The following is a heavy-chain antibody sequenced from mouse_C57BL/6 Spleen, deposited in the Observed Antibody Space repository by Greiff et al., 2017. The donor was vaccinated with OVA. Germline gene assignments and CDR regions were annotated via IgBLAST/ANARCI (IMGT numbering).Heavy chain of an antibody. CDR2: ISSGSSTI. CDR3: ARPRYDYDRSWFAY. V-gene: IGHV5-17*01. Sequence: EVKLVESGGGLVKPGGSLKLSCAASGFTFSDYGMHWVRQAPEKGLEWVAYISSGSSTIYYADTVKGRFTISRDNAKNTLFLQMTSLRSEDTAMYYCARPRYDYDRSWFAYWGQGTLVTVSA. CDR1: GFTFSDYG. D-gene: IGHD2-4*01. J-gene: IGHJ3*01.